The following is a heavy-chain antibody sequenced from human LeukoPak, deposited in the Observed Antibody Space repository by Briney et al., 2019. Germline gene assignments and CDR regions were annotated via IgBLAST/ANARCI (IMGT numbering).Heavy chain of an antibody. Sequence: SETLSLTCTVSGGSISSGGYYWSWIRQHPGKGLEWIGYIYYSGSTYYNPSLKSRVTISVDTSKNQFSLKLSSVTAADTAVYYCARTAGSYFDYWGQGTLVTVSS. CDR1: GGSISSGGYY. D-gene: IGHD1-26*01. CDR3: ARTAGSYFDY. CDR2: IYYSGST. J-gene: IGHJ4*02. V-gene: IGHV4-31*03.